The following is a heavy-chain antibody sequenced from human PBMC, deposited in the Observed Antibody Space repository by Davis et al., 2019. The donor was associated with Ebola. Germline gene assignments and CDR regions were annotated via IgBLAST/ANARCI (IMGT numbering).Heavy chain of an antibody. D-gene: IGHD5-18*01. CDR3: ARGWLRVGMDV. CDR1: GDSVSSGG. CDR2: TYYSSKWYN. V-gene: IGHV6-1*01. J-gene: IGHJ6*04. Sequence: PSETLSLTCAISGDSVSSGGWNWIRQSPSRGLEWLGRTYYSSKWYNDYAVSVKSRITINPDTSKNQFSLQLNSVIPEDTALYYCARGWLRVGMDVWGEGTTVTVSS.